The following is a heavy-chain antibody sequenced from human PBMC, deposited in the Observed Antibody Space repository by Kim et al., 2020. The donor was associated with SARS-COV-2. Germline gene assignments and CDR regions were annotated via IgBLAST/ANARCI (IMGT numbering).Heavy chain of an antibody. V-gene: IGHV4-31*03. CDR3: ARVYLDTAMVTASGWFDP. Sequence: SETLSLTCTVSGGSISSGGYYWSWIRQHPGKGLEWIGYIYYSGSTYYNPSLKSRVTISVDTSKNQFSLKLSSVTAADTAVYYCARVYLDTAMVTASGWFDPWGQGTLVTVSS. CDR2: IYYSGST. D-gene: IGHD5-18*01. CDR1: GGSISSGGYY. J-gene: IGHJ5*02.